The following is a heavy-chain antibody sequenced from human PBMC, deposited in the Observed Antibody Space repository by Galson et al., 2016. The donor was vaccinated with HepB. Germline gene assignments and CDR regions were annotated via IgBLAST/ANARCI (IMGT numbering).Heavy chain of an antibody. CDR3: VRAGTTVRGSFDP. CDR2: ISPSNGNT. V-gene: IGHV1-18*01. J-gene: IGHJ2*01. CDR1: GYTFSFYG. Sequence: SVKVSCKASGYTFSFYGIAWVRQAPGQGLEWMGWISPSNGNTDYAQNFQGRVTMTTDTSTSLAYMELRSLKSDDTAVYFCVRAGTTVRGSFDPWGRGTLVTVSS. D-gene: IGHD3-10*01.